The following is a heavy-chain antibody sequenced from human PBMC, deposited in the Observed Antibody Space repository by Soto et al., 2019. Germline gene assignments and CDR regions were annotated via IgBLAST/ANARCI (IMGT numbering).Heavy chain of an antibody. Sequence: GGSLRLSCAAPGLIFSNYEMHWVRQAPGKGLVWVSRISTDGSVTDYADSVKGRFTVSRDNAKNTLYLQMNSLRAEDTAVYYCARDTDGLHYWGQGTPVTVSS. CDR2: ISTDGSVT. CDR1: GLIFSNYE. V-gene: IGHV3-74*01. CDR3: ARDTDGLHY. J-gene: IGHJ4*02.